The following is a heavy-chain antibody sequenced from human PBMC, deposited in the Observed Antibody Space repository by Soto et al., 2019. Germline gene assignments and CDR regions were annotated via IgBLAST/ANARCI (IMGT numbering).Heavy chain of an antibody. CDR3: ARDREMATIMAFDY. Sequence: WASVKVSCKASGGTFSSYAISWVRQAPGQGLEWMGGIIPIFGTANYAQKFQGRVTITADESTSTAYMELSSLRSEDTAVYYCARDREMATIMAFDYWGQGTLVTVSS. J-gene: IGHJ4*02. CDR1: GGTFSSYA. D-gene: IGHD5-12*01. CDR2: IIPIFGTA. V-gene: IGHV1-69*13.